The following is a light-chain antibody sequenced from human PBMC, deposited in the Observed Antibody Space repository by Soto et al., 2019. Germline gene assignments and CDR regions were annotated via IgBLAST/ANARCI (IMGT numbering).Light chain of an antibody. J-gene: IGKJ1*01. CDR3: QHYNSYSGE. CDR1: QTIGSL. Sequence: DIQMTPSPSTLAGCVGDRVTITCRSSQTIGSLFAWDHQNTWKASKQLIDTASAVKSLVPSRFSGSGSETEFTLIYCCVRPDEFATYYYQHYNSYSGEFGQVTKVDIK. CDR2: TAS. V-gene: IGKV1-5*03.